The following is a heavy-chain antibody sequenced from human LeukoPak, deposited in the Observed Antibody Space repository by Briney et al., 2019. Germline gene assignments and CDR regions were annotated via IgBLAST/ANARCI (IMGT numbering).Heavy chain of an antibody. CDR3: ARELSVVATTTFDP. J-gene: IGHJ5*02. Sequence: SETLSLTCTVSGGSISSYYWSWIRQPAGKGLEWIGRIYTSGSTNYNPSLKSRVTMSVDTSKNQFSLKLSSVTAADTAVYYCARELSVVATTTFDPWGQGTLVTVSS. V-gene: IGHV4-4*07. CDR2: IYTSGST. CDR1: GGSISSYY. D-gene: IGHD2-15*01.